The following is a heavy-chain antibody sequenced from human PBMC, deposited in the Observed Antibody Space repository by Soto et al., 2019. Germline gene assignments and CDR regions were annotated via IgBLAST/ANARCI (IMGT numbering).Heavy chain of an antibody. Sequence: GESLKISCAASGFTFSSYAMSWVRQAPGKGLEWVSAISGSGGSTYYADSVKGRFTISRDNSKNTLYLQMNSLRAEDTAVYYCAKDGTAAAENYYYYYMDVWGKGTTITVSS. CDR3: AKDGTAAAENYYYYYMDV. CDR2: ISGSGGST. CDR1: GFTFSSYA. V-gene: IGHV3-23*01. D-gene: IGHD6-13*01. J-gene: IGHJ6*03.